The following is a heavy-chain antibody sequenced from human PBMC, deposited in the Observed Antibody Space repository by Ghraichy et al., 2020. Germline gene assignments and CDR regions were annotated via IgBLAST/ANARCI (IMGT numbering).Heavy chain of an antibody. CDR3: AKSSSGWSPFDY. CDR2: ISVSGGTT. CDR1: GFTFSSYG. D-gene: IGHD6-19*01. Sequence: GGSLRLSCEASGFTFSSYGMNWVRQAPGKGLEWVSSISVSGGTTYYADSVKGRFTISRDNSKNTLYLQMNSLRAEDTAVYYCAKSSSGWSPFDYWGQGTLVTVSS. J-gene: IGHJ4*02. V-gene: IGHV3-23*01.